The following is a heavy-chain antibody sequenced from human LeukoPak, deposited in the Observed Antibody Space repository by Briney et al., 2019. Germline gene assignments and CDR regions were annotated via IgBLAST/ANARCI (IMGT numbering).Heavy chain of an antibody. CDR2: ISYDGGNK. CDR1: GFTFSSYG. D-gene: IGHD3-16*01. J-gene: IGHJ6*02. CDR3: AKEGITFGGPLSEDYYYYGMDV. Sequence: GGSLRLSCAASGFTFSSYGMHWVRQAPGKGLEWVAVISYDGGNKYYADSVKGRFTISRDNSKNTLYLQMNSLRAEDTAVYYCAKEGITFGGPLSEDYYYYGMDVWGQGTTVTVSS. V-gene: IGHV3-30*18.